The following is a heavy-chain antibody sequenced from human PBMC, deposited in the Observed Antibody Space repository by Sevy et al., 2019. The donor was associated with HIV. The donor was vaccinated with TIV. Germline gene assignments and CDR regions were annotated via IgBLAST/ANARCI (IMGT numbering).Heavy chain of an antibody. J-gene: IGHJ5*02. V-gene: IGHV3-13*01. Sequence: GGSLRLSCAASGFTFSSYDMHWVRQVTGQGLEWVSGIGIAGDTYYPGSVKGRFTTSRENARNSLDLQMNSLRAGDTAVYYCVRGNNLGELGYWFDPWGQGTLVTVSS. D-gene: IGHD3-10*01. CDR1: GFTFSSYD. CDR3: VRGNNLGELGYWFDP. CDR2: IGIAGDT.